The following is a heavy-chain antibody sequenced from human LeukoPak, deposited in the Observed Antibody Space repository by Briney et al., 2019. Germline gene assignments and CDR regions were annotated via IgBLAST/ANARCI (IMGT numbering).Heavy chain of an antibody. V-gene: IGHV3-53*01. CDR3: ARDVGGTYSLAFDL. D-gene: IGHD1-26*01. Sequence: GGSLRLSCAASGFSVISNYMNWVRQAPGKGLEWVSVIYSAGSANYIDSVKGRFTISRDNSKNTLYLQMNSLRAENTAVYYCARDVGGTYSLAFDLWGQGTMVTVSS. CDR2: IYSAGSA. CDR1: GFSVISNY. J-gene: IGHJ3*01.